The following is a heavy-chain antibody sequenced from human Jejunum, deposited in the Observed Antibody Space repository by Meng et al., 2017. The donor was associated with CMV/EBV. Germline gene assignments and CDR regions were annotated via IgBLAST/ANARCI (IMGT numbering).Heavy chain of an antibody. V-gene: IGHV1-18*01. CDR1: GYTFTEFG. Sequence: SGYTFTEFGITWVRQAPGQGLECMGWISAFSGNTDYAQKFRGRVTMTTDTSTSTAYMELRSLRSDDTAVYYCARDRAYWSASPLGLNWGQGTLAPSPQ. D-gene: IGHD3-3*01. J-gene: IGHJ4*02. CDR2: ISAFSGNT. CDR3: ARDRAYWSASPLGLN.